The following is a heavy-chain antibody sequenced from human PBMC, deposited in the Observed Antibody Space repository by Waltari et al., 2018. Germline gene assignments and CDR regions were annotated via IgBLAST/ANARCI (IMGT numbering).Heavy chain of an antibody. J-gene: IGHJ4*02. Sequence: QVQLVESGGGVVQPGRSLRLSCAASGFTFSSYAMHWVRQAPGKGLEWVAVISYDGSNKYYADSVKGRFTISRDNSKNTLYLQMNSLRAEDTAVYYCANSLYGSGNFDYWGQGTLVTVSS. CDR3: ANSLYGSGNFDY. D-gene: IGHD3-10*01. CDR1: GFTFSSYA. CDR2: ISYDGSNK. V-gene: IGHV3-30-3*01.